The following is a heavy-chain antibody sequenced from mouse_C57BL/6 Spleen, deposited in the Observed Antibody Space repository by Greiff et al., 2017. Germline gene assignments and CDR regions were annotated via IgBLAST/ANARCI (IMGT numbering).Heavy chain of an antibody. CDR1: GYTFTSYG. D-gene: IGHD1-1*01. CDR3: ANLYGSSYDWYFDV. V-gene: IGHV1-81*01. J-gene: IGHJ1*03. CDR2: IYPRSGNT. Sequence: VQLQQSGAELARPGASVKLSCKASGYTFTSYGISWVKQRTGQGLEWIGEIYPRSGNTYYNEKFKGKATLTADKSSSTAYMELRSLTSEDTAVYFCANLYGSSYDWYFDVWGTGTTVTVSS.